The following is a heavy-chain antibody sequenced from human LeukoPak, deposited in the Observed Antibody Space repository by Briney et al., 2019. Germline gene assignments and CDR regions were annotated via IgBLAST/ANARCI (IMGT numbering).Heavy chain of an antibody. V-gene: IGHV1-2*02. CDR3: ARDSSLIIVGATSWFDP. CDR1: GYTFTGYY. Sequence: GASVKVSCKASGYTFTGYYMHWVRQAPGQGLEWMGWINPNSGGTNYAQKFQSRVTMTRDTSISTAYMELSRLRSDDTAVYYCARDSSLIIVGATSWFDPWGQGTLVTVSS. D-gene: IGHD1-26*01. CDR2: INPNSGGT. J-gene: IGHJ5*02.